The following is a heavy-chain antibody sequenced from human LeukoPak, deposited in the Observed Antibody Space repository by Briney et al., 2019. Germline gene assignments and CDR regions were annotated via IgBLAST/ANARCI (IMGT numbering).Heavy chain of an antibody. J-gene: IGHJ4*02. D-gene: IGHD2-15*01. V-gene: IGHV3-30*02. CDR3: AKDGLACSGGSCYFDY. CDR1: GFTFSSYG. CDR2: IRYDGSNK. Sequence: PGGSLRLSCAASGFTFSSYGMHRVRQAPGKGLEWVAFIRYDGSNKYYADSVKGRFTISRDNSKNTLYLQMNSLRAEDTAVYYCAKDGLACSGGSCYFDYWGQGTLVTVSS.